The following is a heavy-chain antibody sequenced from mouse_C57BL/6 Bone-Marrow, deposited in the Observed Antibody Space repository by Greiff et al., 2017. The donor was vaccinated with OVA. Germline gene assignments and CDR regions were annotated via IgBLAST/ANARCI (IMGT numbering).Heavy chain of an antibody. D-gene: IGHD6-1*01. Sequence: VQLQQPGAELVKPGASVKLSCKASGYTFTSYWMQWVKQRPGQGLAWIGEIDPADSYTNYNQKFKGKATLTVDTSSSTAYMQLSSLTSEDSAVYYCARCGSGYAMDYWGQGTSVTVSS. CDR2: IDPADSYT. CDR3: ARCGSGYAMDY. CDR1: GYTFTSYW. V-gene: IGHV1-50*01. J-gene: IGHJ4*01.